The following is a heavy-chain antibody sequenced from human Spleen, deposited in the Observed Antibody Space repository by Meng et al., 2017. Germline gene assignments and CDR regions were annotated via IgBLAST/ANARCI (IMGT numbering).Heavy chain of an antibody. Sequence: GESLKSSCAASGFTCSSYAMTWVRQAPGKGLEWVSAISGSGGRTYYADSVKGRFTISRDNSKNSLYLQMNSLRAEDTAVYYCARDHFAKLGKDAFDIWGQGTMVTVSS. CDR3: ARDHFAKLGKDAFDI. CDR2: ISGSGGRT. D-gene: IGHD7-27*01. J-gene: IGHJ3*02. CDR1: GFTCSSYA. V-gene: IGHV3-23*01.